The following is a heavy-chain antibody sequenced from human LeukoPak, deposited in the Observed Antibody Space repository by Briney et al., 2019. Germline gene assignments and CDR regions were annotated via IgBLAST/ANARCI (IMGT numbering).Heavy chain of an antibody. CDR2: INHSGST. D-gene: IGHD3-9*01. CDR1: GFTFSSYA. J-gene: IGHJ4*02. Sequence: GSLRLSCAASGFTFSSYAMSWVRQPPGKGLEWIGEINHSGSTNYNPSLKSRVTISVDTSKNQFSLKLSSVTAADTAVYYCALEAGSYDILTGYSYYFDYWGQGTLVTVSS. CDR3: ALEAGSYDILTGYSYYFDY. V-gene: IGHV4-34*08.